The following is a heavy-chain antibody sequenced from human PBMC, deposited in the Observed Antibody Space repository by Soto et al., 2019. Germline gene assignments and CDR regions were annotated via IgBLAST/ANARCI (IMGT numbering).Heavy chain of an antibody. J-gene: IGHJ4*01. CDR2: IYWNDDK. CDR1: GFSLSARGVG. D-gene: IGHD3-16*01. V-gene: IGHV2-5*01. CDR3: AHSPWGAAPDY. Sequence: ASGPTLVNPTQTLTLTCSVSGFSLSARGVGVGWIRQPPGKALEWLAIIYWNDDKLYSPSLKSRLTITKDTAENQVVLTMTNMDPVDTATYFCAHSPWGAAPDYWGHGTVVTVSS.